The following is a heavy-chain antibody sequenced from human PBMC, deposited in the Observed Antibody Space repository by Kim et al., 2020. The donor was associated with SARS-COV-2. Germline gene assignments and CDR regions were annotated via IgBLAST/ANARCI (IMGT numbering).Heavy chain of an antibody. D-gene: IGHD4-17*01. Sequence: NPSLKSRVTISVDKSKNQFSLKLSSVTAADTAVYYCARVATVTTNGAFDIWGQGTMVTVSS. V-gene: IGHV4-4*02. J-gene: IGHJ3*02. CDR3: ARVATVTTNGAFDI.